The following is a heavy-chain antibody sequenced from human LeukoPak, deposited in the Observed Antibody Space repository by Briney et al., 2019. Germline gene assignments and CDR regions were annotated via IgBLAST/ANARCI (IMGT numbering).Heavy chain of an antibody. V-gene: IGHV3-30*18. CDR1: GFTFRSYG. CDR2: ISYDGSNK. CDR3: AKEYSSSYYYYYYMDV. Sequence: PGGSLRLSCAASGFTFRSYGMHWVRQAPGKGLEWVAVISYDGSNKYYADSVKGRFTISRDNSKNTLYLQMNSLRAEDTAVYYCAKEYSSSYYYYYYMDVWGKGTTVTVSS. J-gene: IGHJ6*03. D-gene: IGHD6-6*01.